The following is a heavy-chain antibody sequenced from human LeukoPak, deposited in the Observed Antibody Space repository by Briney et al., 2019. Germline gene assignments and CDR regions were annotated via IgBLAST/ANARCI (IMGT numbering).Heavy chain of an antibody. D-gene: IGHD2-15*01. V-gene: IGHV1-69*04. Sequence: SVKVSCKASGGTFSSYAISWVRQAPGQGLEWMGRIIPILGIADYAQKFQGRVTITADKSTSTPYMELSSLRSEDTAVYYCAREGDKDYFDYWGQGTLVTVSS. J-gene: IGHJ4*02. CDR3: AREGDKDYFDY. CDR1: GGTFSSYA. CDR2: IIPILGIA.